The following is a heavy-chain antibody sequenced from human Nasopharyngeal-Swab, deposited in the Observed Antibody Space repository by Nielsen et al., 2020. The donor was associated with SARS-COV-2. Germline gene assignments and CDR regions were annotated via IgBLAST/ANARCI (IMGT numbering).Heavy chain of an antibody. CDR3: AREWFGDYRFDP. Sequence: SDTLSLTCTVSGDSISSGYYWGWIRQPPGKGLEWIATIFHSGDANCTPSLKSRVTISVDTSKNQFSLKLTSVTAADTAVYYCAREWFGDYRFDPWGQGTLVTVSS. V-gene: IGHV4-38-2*02. CDR1: GDSISSGYY. CDR2: IFHSGDA. D-gene: IGHD3-10*01. J-gene: IGHJ5*02.